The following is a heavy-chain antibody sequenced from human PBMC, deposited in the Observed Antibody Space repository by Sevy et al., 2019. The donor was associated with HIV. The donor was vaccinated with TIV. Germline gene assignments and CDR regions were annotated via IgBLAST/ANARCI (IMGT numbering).Heavy chain of an antibody. CDR1: GYSFTSYW. J-gene: IGHJ4*02. V-gene: IGHV5-51*01. D-gene: IGHD5-18*01. Sequence: GEALKISCKGSGYSFTSYWIGWVRQMPGKGLEWMGIIYPGDSDTRHSPSFQGQVTISADKSISTAYLQWSSLKASNTAMYYCARTLYSYGRYYFDYWGQGTLVTVSS. CDR2: IYPGDSDT. CDR3: ARTLYSYGRYYFDY.